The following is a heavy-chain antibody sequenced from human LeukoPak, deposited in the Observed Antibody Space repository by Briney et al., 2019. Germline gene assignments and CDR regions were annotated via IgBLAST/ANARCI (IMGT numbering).Heavy chain of an antibody. CDR2: FEPEDGET. J-gene: IGHJ3*01. Sequence: ASVTVSCTGSGNTLSDLSIHWVRPGPGQGLGWQGGFEPEDGETLYAQKFQGRVTMTEDTCTDTAYMELSSLRSEDTAIYFCANLRGGITCCDAFDVWGRGTVVIVSS. D-gene: IGHD3-10*01. CDR1: GNTLSDLS. V-gene: IGHV1-24*01. CDR3: ANLRGGITCCDAFDV.